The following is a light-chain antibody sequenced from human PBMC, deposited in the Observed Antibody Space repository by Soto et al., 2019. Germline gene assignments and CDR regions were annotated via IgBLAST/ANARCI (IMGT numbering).Light chain of an antibody. CDR1: SSDVGGYNY. CDR2: NVS. Sequence: QSVLTQPASVSGSPEQSITISCTGTSSDVGGYNYVSWYQQHPGKAPKLMIYNVSNRPSGVSNRFSGSKSGNTASLTISGLQAEDEGHYYCSSFTSTNTVLFGGGTKLTVL. J-gene: IGLJ2*01. V-gene: IGLV2-14*01. CDR3: SSFTSTNTVL.